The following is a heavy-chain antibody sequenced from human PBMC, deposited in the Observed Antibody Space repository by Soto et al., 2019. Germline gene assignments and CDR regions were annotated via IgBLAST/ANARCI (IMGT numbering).Heavy chain of an antibody. CDR1: GGSISSSNW. D-gene: IGHD6-19*01. CDR3: ASRYSSGWYNY. Sequence: PSETLSLTCAGSGGSISSSNWWSWVRQPPGKRLEWIGEIYHSGSTNYNPSLKSRVTISVDKSKNQFSLKLSSVTAADTAVYYCASRYSSGWYNYWGQGTLVIVSS. V-gene: IGHV4-4*02. CDR2: IYHSGST. J-gene: IGHJ4*02.